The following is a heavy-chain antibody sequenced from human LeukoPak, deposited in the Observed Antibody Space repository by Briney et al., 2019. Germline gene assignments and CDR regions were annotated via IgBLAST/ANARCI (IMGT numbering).Heavy chain of an antibody. Sequence: PGESLKISCKGFGYSFTSYWIGWVRQMPGKGLEWMGIIYPGDSDTRYSPSFQGQVTISADKSISTAYLQWSSLKASDTAMYYCARRGAAVAGRGFEAGDYWGQGTLVTVSS. V-gene: IGHV5-51*01. CDR3: ARRGAAVAGRGFEAGDY. CDR2: IYPGDSDT. CDR1: GYSFTSYW. D-gene: IGHD6-19*01. J-gene: IGHJ4*02.